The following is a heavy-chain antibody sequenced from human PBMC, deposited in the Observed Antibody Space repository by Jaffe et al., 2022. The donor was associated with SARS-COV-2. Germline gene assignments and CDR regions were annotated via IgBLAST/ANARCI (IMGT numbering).Heavy chain of an antibody. V-gene: IGHV1-3*01. D-gene: IGHD3-3*01. CDR3: ARADYDFWSGYPERWFDP. Sequence: QVQLVQSGAEVKKPGASVKVSCKASGYTFTSYAMHWVRQAPGQRLEWMGWINAGNGNTKYSQKFQGRVTITRDTSASTAYMELSSLRSEDTAVYYCARADYDFWSGYPERWFDPWGQGTLVTVSS. CDR2: INAGNGNT. CDR1: GYTFTSYA. J-gene: IGHJ5*02.